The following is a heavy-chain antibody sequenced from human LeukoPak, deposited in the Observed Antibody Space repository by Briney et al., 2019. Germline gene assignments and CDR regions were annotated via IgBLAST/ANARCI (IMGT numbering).Heavy chain of an antibody. J-gene: IGHJ6*03. CDR1: GFTFSSYS. CDR3: AREGLYYYYYMDV. Sequence: GGSLRLSCAASGFTFSSYSMNWVRQAPGKGLEWVANIKQDGSEKYYVDSVKGRFTISRDNAKNSLYLQMNSLRAEDTAVYYCAREGLYYYYYMDVWGKGTTVTVSS. V-gene: IGHV3-7*01. CDR2: IKQDGSEK.